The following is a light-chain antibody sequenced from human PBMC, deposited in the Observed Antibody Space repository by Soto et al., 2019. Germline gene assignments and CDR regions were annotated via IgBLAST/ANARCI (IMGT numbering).Light chain of an antibody. CDR3: QQYYRAWT. CDR1: QGISSY. CDR2: AAS. J-gene: IGKJ1*01. V-gene: IGKV1-8*01. Sequence: AIRMTQSPSSFSASTGDRVTITCRASQGISSYLAWYQQKPGKAPKLLIYAASTLQSGVPSRFSGSGSGTDFSLTISCLQSEDLATYYCQQYYRAWTFGQGTKVEIK.